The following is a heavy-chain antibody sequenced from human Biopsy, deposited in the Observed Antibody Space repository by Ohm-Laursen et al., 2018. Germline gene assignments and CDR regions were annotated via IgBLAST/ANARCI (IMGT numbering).Heavy chain of an antibody. Sequence: GILSLTCPVSGGSIKSYYWNWVRQSPGKGLEWIGFIYDTGHTNYNPSLKSRATISVDTSKNQFSLKVISVTAADTAVYYCARLTGDPSYWGQGILVTVSS. J-gene: IGHJ4*02. CDR2: IYDTGHT. V-gene: IGHV4-59*01. CDR1: GGSIKSYY. CDR3: ARLTGDPSY. D-gene: IGHD7-27*01.